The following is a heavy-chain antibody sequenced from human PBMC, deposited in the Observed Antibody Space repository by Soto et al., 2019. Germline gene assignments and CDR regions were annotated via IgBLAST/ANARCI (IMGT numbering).Heavy chain of an antibody. D-gene: IGHD3-3*01. J-gene: IGHJ5*02. CDR3: ARFQHITIFGVVTLRFRRFDP. CDR2: INHSGST. CDR1: GGSFSGYY. V-gene: IGHV4-34*01. Sequence: QVQLQQWGAGLLKPSETLSLTCAVYGGSFSGYYWSWIRQPPGKGLEWIGEINHSGSTNYNPSLKSRVTISVDTSKNQFSLKLSSVTAADTAVYYCARFQHITIFGVVTLRFRRFDPWGQGTLVTVSS.